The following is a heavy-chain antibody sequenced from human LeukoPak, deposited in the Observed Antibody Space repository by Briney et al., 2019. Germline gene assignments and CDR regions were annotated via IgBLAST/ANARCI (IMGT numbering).Heavy chain of an antibody. Sequence: GGSLRLSCAASGFPFSSYSMNWVRQAPGKGLEWVSYITSSSSIMYYADAVKGRFAISRDNAKNSLYLQMNRLRAEDTAVYYCARKSGSSGYPFDYWGQGILVTVSS. D-gene: IGHD3-22*01. CDR3: ARKSGSSGYPFDY. CDR1: GFPFSSYS. CDR2: ITSSSSIM. J-gene: IGHJ4*02. V-gene: IGHV3-48*01.